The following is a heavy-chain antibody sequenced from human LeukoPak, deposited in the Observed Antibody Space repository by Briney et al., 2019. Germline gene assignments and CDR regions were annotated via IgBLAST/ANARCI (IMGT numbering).Heavy chain of an antibody. D-gene: IGHD2/OR15-2a*01. J-gene: IGHJ4*01. CDR3: ARRGSSSSHFDS. CDR2: IYPEDSDA. CDR1: RHNFTTYW. Sequence: GESLKISCQGSRHNFTTYWIGWVRQMPGKGLEWMGIIYPEDSDARYSPSFQGHVTISADKSISTAYLQWGSLRASDTATYYCARRGSSSSHFDSWGRGTLVTVSS. V-gene: IGHV5-51*01.